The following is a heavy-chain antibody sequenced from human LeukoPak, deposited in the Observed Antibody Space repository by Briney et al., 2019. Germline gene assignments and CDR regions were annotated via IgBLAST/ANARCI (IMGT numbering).Heavy chain of an antibody. CDR3: AKPPSLDDYVWGSCRHHDAFDI. CDR1: GFTFSSYA. D-gene: IGHD3-16*02. CDR2: ISGSGGST. Sequence: GGSLRLSCAASGFTFSSYAMSWVRQAPGKGLEWVSAISGSGGSTYYADSVKGRFTISRDNSKNTLYLQMNSLRAEDTAVYYCAKPPSLDDYVWGSCRHHDAFDIWGQGTMVTVSS. J-gene: IGHJ3*02. V-gene: IGHV3-23*01.